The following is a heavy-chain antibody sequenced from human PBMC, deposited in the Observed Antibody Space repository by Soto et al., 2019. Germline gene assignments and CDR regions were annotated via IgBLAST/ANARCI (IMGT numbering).Heavy chain of an antibody. J-gene: IGHJ5*02. D-gene: IGHD6-19*01. CDR2: ISGSGGST. CDR3: AKEVPYSSGWYSSWFDP. V-gene: IGHV3-23*01. CDR1: GFTFSSYA. Sequence: PGGSLRLSCAASGFTFSSYAMSWVRQAPGKGLEWVSAISGSGGSTYYADSVKGRFTISRDNSKNTLYLQMNSLRAEDTAVYYCAKEVPYSSGWYSSWFDPWGQGTLVTVSS.